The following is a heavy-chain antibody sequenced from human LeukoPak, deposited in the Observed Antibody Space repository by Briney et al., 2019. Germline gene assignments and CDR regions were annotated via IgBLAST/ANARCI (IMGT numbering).Heavy chain of an antibody. V-gene: IGHV3-23*01. Sequence: GGSLPLPHSASGFAFSRFAMTWVRHLPGKGLDWVSTISGNGHQTYYGDSVKGRFSVSRDNSKNILYPQMDSLRADDSALYYCAKDANYYDSSGFFIPLDYWGQGTLVTVSS. D-gene: IGHD3-22*01. J-gene: IGHJ4*02. CDR1: GFAFSRFA. CDR2: ISGNGHQT. CDR3: AKDANYYDSSGFFIPLDY.